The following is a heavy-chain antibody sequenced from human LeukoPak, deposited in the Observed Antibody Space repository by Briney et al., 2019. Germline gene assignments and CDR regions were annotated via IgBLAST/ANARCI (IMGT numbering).Heavy chain of an antibody. CDR2: ISYDGSNK. J-gene: IGHJ4*02. Sequence: GGSLRLSCAASGFTFSSYAMHWVRQAPGKGLEWVAVISYDGSNKYYADSVKGRFTISRDNSKNTLHLQMNSLRAEDTAVYYCARDEDAFGGQGTLVTVSS. CDR1: GFTFSSYA. V-gene: IGHV3-30*04. CDR3: ARDEDAF.